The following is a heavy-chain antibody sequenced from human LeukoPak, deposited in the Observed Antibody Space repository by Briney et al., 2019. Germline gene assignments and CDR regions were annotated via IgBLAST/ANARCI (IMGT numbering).Heavy chain of an antibody. CDR3: ASGSLRWKYFQH. CDR1: GGSISSYY. D-gene: IGHD1-1*01. CDR2: IYYSGST. J-gene: IGHJ1*01. Sequence: SETLSLTYTVSGGSISSYYWSWIRQPPGKGLEWIGYIYYSGSTNYNPSLKSRVTISVDTSKNQFSLKLTSVTAADTAVYYCASGSLRWKYFQHWGQGTLVTVSS. V-gene: IGHV4-59*01.